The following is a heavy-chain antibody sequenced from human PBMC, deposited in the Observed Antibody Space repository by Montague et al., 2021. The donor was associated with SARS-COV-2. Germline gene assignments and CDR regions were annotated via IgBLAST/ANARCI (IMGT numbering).Heavy chain of an antibody. D-gene: IGHD5-24*01. J-gene: IGHJ4*03. CDR1: GASVSTFY. CDR2: ADSTGST. V-gene: IGHV4-4*08. CDR3: AGTRGYGYIYHPLDF. Sequence: SETLSLTCSVSGASVSTFYWNWIRQPPGKGLEWVGYADSTGSTSYNPSLNSRATISLDTFSNQFSLRLGSVTAADTAIYYCAGTRGYGYIYHPLDFWSQGTLVTVSS.